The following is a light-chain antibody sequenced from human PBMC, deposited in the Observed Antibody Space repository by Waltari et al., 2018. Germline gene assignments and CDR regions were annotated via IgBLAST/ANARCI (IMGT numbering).Light chain of an antibody. Sequence: IVLTQSPGTLSLSPGERATLSCRASQTVSSISFTWYQQKPGQAPRLLIYGTSNRAIGIPDRFSCSGSGTDFTLTISRLEPEDFAVYFCQQYDGIVVTFGGGTKVEI. V-gene: IGKV3-20*01. CDR1: QTVSSIS. CDR3: QQYDGIVVT. J-gene: IGKJ4*01. CDR2: GTS.